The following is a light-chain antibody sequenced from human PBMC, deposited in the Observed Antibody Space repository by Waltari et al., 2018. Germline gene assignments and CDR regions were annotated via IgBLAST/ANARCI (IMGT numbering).Light chain of an antibody. Sequence: EILLTQSPGPLSLSLGERATVSCRASQSVSRALAWYQQKPGQAPRLLIYGASTRATGIPDRFSGSGSGTDFSLTISRLEPDDFAVYYCQHYLRLPVTFGQGTTVEI. J-gene: IGKJ1*01. CDR2: GAS. CDR3: QHYLRLPVT. CDR1: QSVSRA. V-gene: IGKV3-20*01.